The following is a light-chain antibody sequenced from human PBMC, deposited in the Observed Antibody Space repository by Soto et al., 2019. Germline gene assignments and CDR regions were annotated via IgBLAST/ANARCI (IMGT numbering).Light chain of an antibody. CDR2: DVS. V-gene: IGLV2-11*01. CDR1: SSDVDGDNY. Sequence: QSVLTQPRSVSGSPGQSVTISCTGTSSDVDGDNYVSWYQQHPGKAPKLLIYDVSKRPSGVPDRFSGSKSGNTASLTISGLQAEDEADYYCCSYAGSYTSYVFGTGTKVNVL. J-gene: IGLJ1*01. CDR3: CSYAGSYTSYV.